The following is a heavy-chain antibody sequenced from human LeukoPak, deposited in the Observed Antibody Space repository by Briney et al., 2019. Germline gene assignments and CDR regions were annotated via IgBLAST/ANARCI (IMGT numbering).Heavy chain of an antibody. J-gene: IGHJ4*02. D-gene: IGHD4-23*01. CDR3: ARQTTVATDF. CDR1: GFTVSSYW. V-gene: IGHV3-74*01. Sequence: GGSLRLSCVGSGFTVSSYWMHWVRQAPGKGPVWVSHISSDGTNTGYADSVKGRFTVSRDNSNNTVYLQMNSLRVEDTAVYYCARQTTVATDFWGQGTLVTVSS. CDR2: ISSDGTNT.